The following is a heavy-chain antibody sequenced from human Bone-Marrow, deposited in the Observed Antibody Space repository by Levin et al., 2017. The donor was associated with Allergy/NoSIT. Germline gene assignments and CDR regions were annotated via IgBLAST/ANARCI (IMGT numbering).Heavy chain of an antibody. CDR1: GFTFSSYA. CDR3: AKGTRAYCGGDGDEYFQH. V-gene: IGHV3-23*01. CDR2: ISGSGGST. Sequence: LSLTCAASGFTFSSYAMSWVRQAPGKGLEWVSAISGSGGSTYYADSVKGRFTISRDNSKNTLYLQMNSLRAEDTAVYYCAKGTRAYCGGDGDEYFQHWGQGTLVTVSS. D-gene: IGHD2-21*02. J-gene: IGHJ1*01.